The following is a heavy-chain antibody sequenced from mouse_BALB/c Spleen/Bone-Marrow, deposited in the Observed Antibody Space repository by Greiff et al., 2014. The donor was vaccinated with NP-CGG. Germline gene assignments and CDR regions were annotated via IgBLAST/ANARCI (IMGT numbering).Heavy chain of an antibody. CDR3: ASYRYGWYFDV. CDR1: GVNIKDTY. D-gene: IGHD2-14*01. J-gene: IGHJ1*01. Sequence: VQLQQSGAELVKPGASVKLSCTASGVNIKDTYMHWVKQRPEQGLERIGRIDPANGNTKYDPKFQGKATITADTSSNTAYLQLSSLTSEDTAVYYCASYRYGWYFDVWGAGTTVTVSS. CDR2: IDPANGNT. V-gene: IGHV14-3*02.